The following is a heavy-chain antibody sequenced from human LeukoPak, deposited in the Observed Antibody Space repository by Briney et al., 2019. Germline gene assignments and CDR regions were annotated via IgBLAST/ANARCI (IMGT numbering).Heavy chain of an antibody. CDR3: ARAISMVRGVDY. J-gene: IGHJ4*02. CDR1: GFTFRSYN. Sequence: ARSLRLSSASSGFTFRSYNMNCVRHAPQNGLESVSFISSSSTYTYYADSVKGRLTISRANDKNSLYLQMDSLRAEDTAVYYCARAISMVRGVDYWGQGTLVTVSS. V-gene: IGHV3-21*01. CDR2: ISSSSTYT. D-gene: IGHD3-10*01.